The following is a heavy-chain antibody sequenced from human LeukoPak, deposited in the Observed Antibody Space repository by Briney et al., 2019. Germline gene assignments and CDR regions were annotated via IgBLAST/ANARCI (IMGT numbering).Heavy chain of an antibody. Sequence: ASVKVSCKASGYTFTGYYIHWVRQAPGLGLEWMGWINSNSGGTNYAQKFQGRVTMTRDTSISTAYMELSRLRSDDTAMYFCARSPKYTNTWYIWWFDPWGQGTLVTVSS. CDR2: INSNSGGT. CDR3: ARSPKYTNTWYIWWFDP. J-gene: IGHJ5*02. CDR1: GYTFTGYY. D-gene: IGHD6-13*01. V-gene: IGHV1-2*02.